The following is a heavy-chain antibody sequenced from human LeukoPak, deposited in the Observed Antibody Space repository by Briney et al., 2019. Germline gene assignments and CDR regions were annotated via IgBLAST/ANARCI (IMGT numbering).Heavy chain of an antibody. CDR1: GFAFGDYA. CDR3: SRDSYGYQPEFGFAV. Sequence: GGSLRLSCTADGFAFGDYAISWFRQAPGKGLQWVGFIAGKTHTGTTEYAASVKGRFSISRDDSKSVAYPEMNSLNTEDTAVYYCSRDSYGYQPEFGFAVWGPGTTVTVSS. D-gene: IGHD5-24*01. V-gene: IGHV3-49*03. J-gene: IGHJ6*02. CDR2: IAGKTHTGTT.